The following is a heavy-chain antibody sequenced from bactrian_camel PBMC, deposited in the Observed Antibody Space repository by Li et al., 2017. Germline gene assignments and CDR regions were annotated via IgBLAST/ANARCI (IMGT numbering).Heavy chain of an antibody. V-gene: IGHV3S40*01. CDR1: GDTASTYF. CDR2: IYTGGGDT. CDR3: AARRNGGFCNLVAENYNY. D-gene: IGHD7*01. J-gene: IGHJ4*01. Sequence: QLVESGGGAVQAGGSLRLSCTASGDTASTYFRIHCMGWFRQAPGREREGVARIYTGGGDTYYSDSVKGRFTVSQDLFRNTVYLQMNSLKPEDTGMYYCAARRNGGFCNLVAENYNYWGQGTQVTVS.